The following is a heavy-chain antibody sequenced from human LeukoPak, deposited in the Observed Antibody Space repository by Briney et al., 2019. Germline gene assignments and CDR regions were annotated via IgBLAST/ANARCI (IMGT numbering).Heavy chain of an antibody. CDR3: ARDGLHTAHFDY. J-gene: IGHJ4*02. CDR2: VSDSSDV. V-gene: IGHV3-69-1*01. CDR1: GFTFRLYV. D-gene: IGHD5-18*01. Sequence: PGGSLRLSCAASGFTFRLYVMTWVRQAPGKGLEWVSTVSDSSDVHYSDSVKGRFTISRDNARNSLYLQMNSLRDEDTAVYYCARDGLHTAHFDYWGQGTLVTVSS.